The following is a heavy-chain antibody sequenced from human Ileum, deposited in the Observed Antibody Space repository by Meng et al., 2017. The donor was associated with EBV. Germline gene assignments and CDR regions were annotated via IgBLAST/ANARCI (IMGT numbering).Heavy chain of an antibody. Sequence: VHPPPWGAGLLKPSETLSLTCAVNGGSLSGAYWNWIRQPPGKGLEWIGEIIHGGSPSYNPSLKSRVTISIDTSKNQLSLMLSSVTAADTAVYYCARRPTGIDYWGQGTLVTVSS. CDR2: IIHGGSP. D-gene: IGHD2-8*02. CDR1: GGSLSGAY. CDR3: ARRPTGIDY. V-gene: IGHV4-34*12. J-gene: IGHJ4*02.